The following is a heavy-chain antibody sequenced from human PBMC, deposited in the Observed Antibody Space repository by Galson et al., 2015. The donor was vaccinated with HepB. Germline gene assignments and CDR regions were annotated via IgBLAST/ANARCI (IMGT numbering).Heavy chain of an antibody. Sequence: SLRLSCAASGFTFYVYTMNWVRQAPGKGLEWGSAVRGSGTGTFYADSVRGRFTISRDDSKNTVTLQLNNLRVEDTAIYYCAKDSGFGGEDYWGQGILVTVSS. J-gene: IGHJ4*02. D-gene: IGHD3-16*01. CDR2: VRGSGTGT. V-gene: IGHV3-23*01. CDR1: GFTFYVYT. CDR3: AKDSGFGGEDY.